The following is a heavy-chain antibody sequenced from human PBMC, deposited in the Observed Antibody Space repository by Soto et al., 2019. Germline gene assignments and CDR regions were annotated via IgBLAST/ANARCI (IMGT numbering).Heavy chain of an antibody. Sequence: ASVKVSCKVSGYTLTELSMHWVRQAPGKGLEWMGGFDPEDGETIYAQKFQGRVTMTEDTSTDTAYMELSSLRSEDTAVYYCATGFGVVINLGYWGQGTLVTVSS. J-gene: IGHJ4*02. CDR2: FDPEDGET. CDR1: GYTLTELS. CDR3: ATGFGVVINLGY. V-gene: IGHV1-24*01. D-gene: IGHD3-3*01.